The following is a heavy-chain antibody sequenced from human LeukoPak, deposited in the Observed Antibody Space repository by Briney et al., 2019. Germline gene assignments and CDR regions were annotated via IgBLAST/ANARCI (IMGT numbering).Heavy chain of an antibody. Sequence: PGRSLRLSRAASGFTFSNYAMSSVRHTPGKGLEWVSGINGGGGTTYYSDSVKGRFTISRDNSKSTFYLQMDSLRDEDTAIYYCAKERFSTSSAIEFDFWGRGTLVTVSS. D-gene: IGHD6-13*01. CDR1: GFTFSNYA. V-gene: IGHV3-23*01. CDR2: INGGGGTT. CDR3: AKERFSTSSAIEFDF. J-gene: IGHJ4*02.